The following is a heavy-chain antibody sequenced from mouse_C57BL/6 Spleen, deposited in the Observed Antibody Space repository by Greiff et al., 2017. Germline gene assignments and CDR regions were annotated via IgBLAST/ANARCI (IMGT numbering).Heavy chain of an antibody. Sequence: VMLVESGPGLVAPSQSLSITCTVSGFSLTSYGVHWVRQPPGKGLEWLVVIWSDGSTTYNSALKSRLSISKDNSKSQVFVKMNSLQTDDTAMYYCARRGDYGSPFAYWGQGTLVTVSA. CDR1: GFSLTSYG. D-gene: IGHD1-1*01. CDR3: ARRGDYGSPFAY. J-gene: IGHJ3*01. CDR2: IWSDGST. V-gene: IGHV2-6*03.